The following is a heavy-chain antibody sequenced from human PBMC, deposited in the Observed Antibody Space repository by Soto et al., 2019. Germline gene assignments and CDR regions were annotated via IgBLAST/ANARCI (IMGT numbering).Heavy chain of an antibody. V-gene: IGHV5-51*01. CDR2: IYPGDSDA. CDR3: ARHGFYGDYASNYFDP. Sequence: GESLKISCKASGYNFATYWIAWVGQMPGKGLEYMGIIYPGDSDARYSPSYQGQVTFSADKSISTAYLQWSSLTASDTAIYYCARHGFYGDYASNYFDPWGQGTLVTVSS. CDR1: GYNFATYW. D-gene: IGHD4-17*01. J-gene: IGHJ5*02.